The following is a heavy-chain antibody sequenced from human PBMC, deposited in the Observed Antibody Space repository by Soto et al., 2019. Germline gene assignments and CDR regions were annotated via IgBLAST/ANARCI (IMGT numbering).Heavy chain of an antibody. Sequence: GGSLRLSCAASGFTFSSYGMHWVRQAPGKGLEWVAVISYDGSNKYYADSVKGRFTISRDNSKNTLYLQMNSLRAEDTAVYYCAKVEGILRDVFDYWGQGTLVTVSS. J-gene: IGHJ4*02. D-gene: IGHD3-3*01. V-gene: IGHV3-30*18. CDR1: GFTFSSYG. CDR2: ISYDGSNK. CDR3: AKVEGILRDVFDY.